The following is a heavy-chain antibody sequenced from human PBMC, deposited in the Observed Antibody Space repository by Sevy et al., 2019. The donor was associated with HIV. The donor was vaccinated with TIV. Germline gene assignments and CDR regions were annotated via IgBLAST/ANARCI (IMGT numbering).Heavy chain of an antibody. Sequence: GGSLRLSCAASGFTFSSYSMNWVRQAPGKGLEWVSSISSSSSYIYYADSVKGRFTISRDNAKNSLYLQMNSLRAEDRAGYYCARAPGLRYFDWLSPDYWGQGTLVTVSS. V-gene: IGHV3-21*01. J-gene: IGHJ4*02. CDR3: ARAPGLRYFDWLSPDY. CDR2: ISSSSSYI. D-gene: IGHD3-9*01. CDR1: GFTFSSYS.